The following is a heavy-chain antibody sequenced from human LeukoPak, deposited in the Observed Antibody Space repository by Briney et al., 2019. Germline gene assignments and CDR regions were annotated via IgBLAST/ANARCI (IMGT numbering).Heavy chain of an antibody. J-gene: IGHJ4*02. D-gene: IGHD3/OR15-3a*01. CDR3: ARQTGSGLFILP. CDR1: GGSISSSTYY. CDR2: IYYSGTT. Sequence: SETLSLTCTVSGGSISSSTYYWAWVRQPPGKGLEWIASIYYSGTTYYNPSLKSRVTISVDTSRNQFSLNLSSVTAADTAVYYCARQTGSGLFILPGGQGTLVTVSS. V-gene: IGHV4-39*01.